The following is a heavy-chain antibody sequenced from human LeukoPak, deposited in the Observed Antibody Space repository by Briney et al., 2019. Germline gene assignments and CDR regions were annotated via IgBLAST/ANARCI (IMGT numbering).Heavy chain of an antibody. J-gene: IGHJ3*02. Sequence: ASVKVSCKASGGTFSSYAISWVRQAPGQGLEWMGGIIPIFGTANYAQKFQGRVTITRDTSASTAYMELSSLRSEDTAVYYCARAPGPAGAFDIWGQGTMVTVSS. V-gene: IGHV1-69*05. CDR3: ARAPGPAGAFDI. CDR1: GGTFSSYA. CDR2: IIPIFGTA.